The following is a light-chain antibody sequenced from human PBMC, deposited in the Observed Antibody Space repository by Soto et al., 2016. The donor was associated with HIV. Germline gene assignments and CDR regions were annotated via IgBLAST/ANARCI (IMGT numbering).Light chain of an antibody. CDR1: SLRTYF. J-gene: IGLJ1*01. CDR3: HSRDNSGSV. Sequence: SSELTQDPAVSVALGQTVSITCQGDSLRTYFATWYQQKPGQAPVVVVYGNNNRPSGIPDRFSGSSSGNTASLTITGAQAEDEADYYCHSRDNSGSVFGTGTKVTVV. V-gene: IGLV3-19*01. CDR2: GNN.